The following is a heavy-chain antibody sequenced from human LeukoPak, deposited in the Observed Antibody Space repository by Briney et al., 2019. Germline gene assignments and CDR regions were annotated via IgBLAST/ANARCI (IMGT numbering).Heavy chain of an antibody. J-gene: IGHJ6*03. CDR2: INPNSGGT. D-gene: IGHD2-15*01. CDR1: GYTFTGYY. CDR3: ARGGGCSGGSCYYYYMDV. V-gene: IGHV1-2*02. Sequence: SVKVSGKASGYTFTGYYMHWVRQAPGQGLEWMGWINPNSGGTNYAQKFQGRVTMTRDTSISTAYMELSRLRSDDTAVYYCARGGGCSGGSCYYYYMDVWGKGTTVTVSS.